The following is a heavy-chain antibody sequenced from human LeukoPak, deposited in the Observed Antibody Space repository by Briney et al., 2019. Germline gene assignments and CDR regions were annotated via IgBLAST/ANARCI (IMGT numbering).Heavy chain of an antibody. CDR1: GFTFSSYW. CDR3: VREGFYESGSLPTFYFDY. Sequence: GGSLRLSCAASGFTFSSYWMSWVRQAPGKGLEWVANIKQDGSEKYYVDSVKGRFTISRDNAKNSLYLQMNSLRAEDTAVYYCVREGFYESGSLPTFYFDYWGQGTLVTVSS. V-gene: IGHV3-7*03. CDR2: IKQDGSEK. D-gene: IGHD3-10*01. J-gene: IGHJ4*02.